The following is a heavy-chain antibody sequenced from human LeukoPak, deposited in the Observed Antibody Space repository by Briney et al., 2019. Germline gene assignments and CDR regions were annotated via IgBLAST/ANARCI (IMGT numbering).Heavy chain of an antibody. CDR3: ANIVVVTAIGGY. D-gene: IGHD2-21*02. J-gene: IGHJ4*02. V-gene: IGHV3-23*01. CDR2: ISGSGGST. Sequence: PGGSLRLSCSASGFSLSDYAMSWVRQAPGKGLEWVSAISGSGGSTYYADSVKGRFTISRDNSKNTLYLQMNSLRAEDTAVYYCANIVVVTAIGGYWGQGTLVTVSS. CDR1: GFSLSDYA.